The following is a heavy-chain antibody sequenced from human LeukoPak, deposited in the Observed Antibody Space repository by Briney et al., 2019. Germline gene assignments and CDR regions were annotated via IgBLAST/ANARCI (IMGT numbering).Heavy chain of an antibody. J-gene: IGHJ4*02. V-gene: IGHV3-23*01. CDR3: AKDGAQPGFFFDS. Sequence: GGSLRLSCVGSGFTFTDYALSWVRQAPGKGLEWVSAVTDSGGDTLYADSVRGRFTIYRDNLRNILYLQMHDLRVDDTAIYFCAKDGAQPGFFFDSWGQGALVTVSS. D-gene: IGHD1-26*01. CDR2: VTDSGGDT. CDR1: GFTFTDYA.